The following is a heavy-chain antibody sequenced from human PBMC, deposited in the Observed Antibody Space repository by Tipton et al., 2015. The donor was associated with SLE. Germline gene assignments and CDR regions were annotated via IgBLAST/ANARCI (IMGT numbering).Heavy chain of an antibody. CDR3: ARGAVAGVPLYYYYGMDV. CDR1: GYTFTSYY. Sequence: QLVQSGPEVKKPGASVKVSCKASGYTFTSYYMHWVRQAPGQGLEWIGIINPSGGSTSYAQKFQGRVTMTRDTSTSTVYMELSSLRSEDTAVYYCARGAVAGVPLYYYYGMDVWGQGTTVTVSS. D-gene: IGHD6-19*01. CDR2: INPSGGST. J-gene: IGHJ6*02. V-gene: IGHV1-46*01.